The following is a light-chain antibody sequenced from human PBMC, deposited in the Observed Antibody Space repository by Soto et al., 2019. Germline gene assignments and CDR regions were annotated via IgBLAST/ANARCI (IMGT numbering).Light chain of an antibody. CDR1: QSLLHSDGKTY. CDR3: MQTKQLPVT. J-gene: IGKJ1*01. V-gene: IGKV2D-29*01. Sequence: DIVMTQTPLSLSVTPGQPASISCRSSQSLLHSDGKTYFYWYLQRPGQPPRLLIYEVSNRFSGVPDRFSGSGSGTDFTLKIIRLETDDFGLYVCMQTKQLPVTFGQGTKVEIK. CDR2: EVS.